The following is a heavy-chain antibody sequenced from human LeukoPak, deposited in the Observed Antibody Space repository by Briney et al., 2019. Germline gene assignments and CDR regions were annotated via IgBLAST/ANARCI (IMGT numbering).Heavy chain of an antibody. CDR3: AKSEYYFDY. CDR1: GFTFSSCG. D-gene: IGHD3-10*01. V-gene: IGHV3-30*18. Sequence: PGGSLRLSCAASGFTFSSCGMHWVRQAPGKGLEWVAVISYDGSNKYYADSVKGRFTISRDNSKNTLYLQMNSLRAEDTAVYYCAKSEYYFDYWGQGTLVTVSS. J-gene: IGHJ4*02. CDR2: ISYDGSNK.